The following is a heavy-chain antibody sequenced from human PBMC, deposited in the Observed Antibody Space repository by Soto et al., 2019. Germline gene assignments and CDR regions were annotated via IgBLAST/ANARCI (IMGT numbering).Heavy chain of an antibody. CDR2: INPYSGGA. D-gene: IGHD3-10*01. CDR3: ARVIRGAYYNSPLDT. Sequence: GSSVKASCKASGYTFTGYFMHWVRQAPGQGLEWMGWINPYSGGADYAQSFKGRVTMTRDTSISTVYMELSRLRFVATAVYYCARVIRGAYYNSPLDTWGQGTVVTVSS. V-gene: IGHV1-2*02. J-gene: IGHJ5*02. CDR1: GYTFTGYF.